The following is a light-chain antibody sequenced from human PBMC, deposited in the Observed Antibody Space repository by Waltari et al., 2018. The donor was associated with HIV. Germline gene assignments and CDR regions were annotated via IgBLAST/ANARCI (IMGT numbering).Light chain of an antibody. V-gene: IGLV2-14*01. J-gene: IGLJ2*01. Sequence: QSALTQPASVSGSLGQSITISCTGSSSDVGAYKYVSRYQQHPGKAPKLIIYEVRDRPSGVSNRFSGSKSGNTASLTISGLRAEDEATYYCSSYTVTSTLIFGGGTDLTV. CDR3: SSYTVTSTLI. CDR2: EVR. CDR1: SSDVGAYKY.